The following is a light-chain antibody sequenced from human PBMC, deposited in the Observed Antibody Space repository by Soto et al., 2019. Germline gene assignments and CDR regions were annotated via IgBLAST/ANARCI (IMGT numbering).Light chain of an antibody. J-gene: IGLJ2*01. Sequence: QSALTQPASVSGSPGQSITISCTGTSSDVSGYNYVSWYQQHPGKAPKLMIYDVSNRPSGVSNRFSGSKSGNTASLTISGLQAEDEADYYYSSYTSSSTLVVFGGGTTLTVL. V-gene: IGLV2-14*01. CDR1: SSDVSGYNY. CDR3: SSYTSSSTLVV. CDR2: DVS.